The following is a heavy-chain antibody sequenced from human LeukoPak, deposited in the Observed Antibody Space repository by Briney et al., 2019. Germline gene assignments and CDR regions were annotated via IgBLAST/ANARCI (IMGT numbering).Heavy chain of an antibody. CDR3: AIVRGAGGGSSSWTFDY. Sequence: PGGSLRLSCAASGFTFSSYAMSWVRQAPGKGLGWVSGISGSGGSTYYADSVKGRFSISRDNSKSTLYLQMSSLRAEDTAVYYCAIVRGAGGGSSSWTFDYWGQGTLVTVSS. J-gene: IGHJ4*02. CDR1: GFTFSSYA. V-gene: IGHV3-23*01. CDR2: ISGSGGST. D-gene: IGHD6-13*01.